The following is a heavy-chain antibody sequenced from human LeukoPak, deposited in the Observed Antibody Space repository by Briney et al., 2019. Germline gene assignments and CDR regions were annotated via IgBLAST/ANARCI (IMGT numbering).Heavy chain of an antibody. V-gene: IGHV3-21*01. D-gene: IGHD4-17*01. Sequence: XWXXXAXXXGLEWVSSISSSSSYIYYADSVKGRFTISRDNAKNSLYLQMNSLRAEDTAVYYCASPVTSDAFDIWGQGTMVTVSS. CDR2: ISSSSSYI. J-gene: IGHJ3*02. CDR3: ASPVTSDAFDI.